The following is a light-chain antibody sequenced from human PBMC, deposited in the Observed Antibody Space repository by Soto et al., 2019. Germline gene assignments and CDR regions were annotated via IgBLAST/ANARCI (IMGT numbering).Light chain of an antibody. CDR3: QKYNSAPLFA. V-gene: IGKV1-27*01. J-gene: IGKJ4*01. CDR2: SAY. Sequence: DIQMTQSPSPLSAFVGDRVTITCRASQVINNYVAWYQQKPGKPPKLLIYSAYTLQSGVPSRFSGSASGTDFTLTISSLQPEDVATYYCQKYNSAPLFAFGGGTKVDIK. CDR1: QVINNY.